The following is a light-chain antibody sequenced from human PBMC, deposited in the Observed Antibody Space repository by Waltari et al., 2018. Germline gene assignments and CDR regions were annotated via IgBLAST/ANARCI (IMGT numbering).Light chain of an antibody. Sequence: QSVLTQPPSASGTPGQMVTISCSCTSSNLGTHVVNWYQQVPGTAPKPLTYRNDLRPSGVPDRFSASKSGTSASLAISGLQSEDEAEYYCASWDDSLNGHWVFGGGTKVTVL. CDR1: SSNLGTHV. V-gene: IGLV1-44*01. J-gene: IGLJ3*02. CDR2: RND. CDR3: ASWDDSLNGHWV.